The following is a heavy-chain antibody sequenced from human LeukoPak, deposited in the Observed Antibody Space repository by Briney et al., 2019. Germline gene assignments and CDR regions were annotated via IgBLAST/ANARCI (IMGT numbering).Heavy chain of an antibody. V-gene: IGHV3-73*01. D-gene: IGHD5-12*01. J-gene: IGHJ6*04. Sequence: GGSLKLSCAASGFTFSGSAMHWVRQASGKGLEWVGRIRSKANSYATAYAASVKGRFTISRDDSKNTAYLQMNSLKTKDTAVYYCTRPGGGSDLDVWGKGTTVTVSS. CDR1: GFTFSGSA. CDR2: IRSKANSYAT. CDR3: TRPGGGSDLDV.